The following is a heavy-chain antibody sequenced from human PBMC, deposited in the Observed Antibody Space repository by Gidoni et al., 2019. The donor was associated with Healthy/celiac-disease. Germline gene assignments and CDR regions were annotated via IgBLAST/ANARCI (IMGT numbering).Heavy chain of an antibody. J-gene: IGHJ6*02. CDR2: INPSGGST. CDR3: ARGVYYDFWSGYYGGPYGMDV. Sequence: QVQLVQSGAEVKKPGASVQVSCKASGYTFTSYYMHWVRQAPGQGLEWMGIINPSGGSTSYAQKFQGRVTMTRDTSTSTVYMELSSLRSEDTAVYYCARGVYYDFWSGYYGGPYGMDVWGQGTTVTVSS. V-gene: IGHV1-46*03. D-gene: IGHD3-3*01. CDR1: GYTFTSYY.